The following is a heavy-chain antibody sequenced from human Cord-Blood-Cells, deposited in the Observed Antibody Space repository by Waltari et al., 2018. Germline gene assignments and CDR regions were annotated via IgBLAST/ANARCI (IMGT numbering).Heavy chain of an antibody. CDR1: GGTFSSYA. D-gene: IGHD3-10*01. J-gene: IGHJ4*02. CDR3: ARADYYGSGSYYKFDY. CDR2: IIPIFGTA. V-gene: IGHV1-69*01. Sequence: QVQLVQSGAEVKKPGSSVKVPCKASGGTFSSYAISWVRQAPGQGLEWMGGIIPIFGTANYAQKFQGRVTITADESTSTAYMELSSLRSEDTAVYYCARADYYGSGSYYKFDYWGQGTLVTVSS.